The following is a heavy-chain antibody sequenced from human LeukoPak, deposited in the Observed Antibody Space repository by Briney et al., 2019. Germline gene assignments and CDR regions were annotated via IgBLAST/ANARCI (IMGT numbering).Heavy chain of an antibody. CDR3: ARVGLLWFGETIH. V-gene: IGHV3-7*01. J-gene: IGHJ4*02. Sequence: GGSLRLSCAASGFIFSRYWMSWVRQAPGKGLEWVANIKQDGSEKYYVDSVKGRFTISRDNAKNSLYLQMNCLGAEDTAVYYCARVGLLWFGETIHWGQGTLVTVSS. CDR1: GFIFSRYW. D-gene: IGHD3-10*01. CDR2: IKQDGSEK.